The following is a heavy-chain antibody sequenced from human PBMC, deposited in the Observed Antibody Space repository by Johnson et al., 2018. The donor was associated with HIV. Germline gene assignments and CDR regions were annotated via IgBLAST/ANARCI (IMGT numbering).Heavy chain of an antibody. D-gene: IGHD6-6*01. CDR2: IYSGGST. CDR3: ARDQEQLVPWDAFDI. V-gene: IGHV3-66*01. J-gene: IGHJ3*02. CDR1: GFTVSSNY. Sequence: VQLVESGGGLIQPGGSLRLSCAASGFTVSSNYMSWVRQAPGKGLEWVSVIYSGGSTYYADSVKGRFTISRDNSKNTLYLQMNSLRAEDTAVYYCARDQEQLVPWDAFDIWGQGTMVTVSS.